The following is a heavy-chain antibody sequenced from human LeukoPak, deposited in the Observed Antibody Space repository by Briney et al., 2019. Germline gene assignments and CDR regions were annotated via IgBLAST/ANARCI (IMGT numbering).Heavy chain of an antibody. CDR2: IRSQGYGGTT. CDR3: TRVSRSGSHSDF. Sequence: PGGSLRLSCTTSGFTFGDYAMSWVRQAPGKGLEWVGLIRSQGYGGTTQYAASVKGRFTISRDDSKSIAYLQMNSLKTEDTAVYYCTRVSRSGSHSDFWGQGTLVTVSS. D-gene: IGHD3-10*01. J-gene: IGHJ4*02. V-gene: IGHV3-49*04. CDR1: GFTFGDYA.